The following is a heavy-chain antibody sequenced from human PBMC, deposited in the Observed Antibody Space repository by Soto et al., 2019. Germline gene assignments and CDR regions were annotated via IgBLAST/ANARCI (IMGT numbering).Heavy chain of an antibody. Sequence: SETLSRTCAVSGGSISSGGYSWSWIRQPPGKGLEWIGYIYHSGSTYYNPSLKSRVTISVDRSKNQFSLKLSSVTAADTAVYYCARVMGTYYDFLHHFAFLGQGTLVTVSS. V-gene: IGHV4-30-2*01. CDR3: ARVMGTYYDFLHHFAF. CDR1: GGSISSGGYS. D-gene: IGHD3-3*01. CDR2: IYHSGST. J-gene: IGHJ4*02.